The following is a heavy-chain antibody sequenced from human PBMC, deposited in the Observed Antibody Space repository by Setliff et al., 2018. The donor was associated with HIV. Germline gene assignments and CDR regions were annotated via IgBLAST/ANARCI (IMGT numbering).Heavy chain of an antibody. D-gene: IGHD4-4*01. V-gene: IGHV3-30*04. Sequence: PGGSLRPSCAASGFTFSSYSMHWVRQAPGKGLEWVAVISNNGRSKYYADSVKGRFTISRDNSKNTLYLQMNSLRPEDTAVFYCARNRSLTDYSNFGFDYWGQGTPVTVSS. CDR1: GFTFSSYS. J-gene: IGHJ4*02. CDR2: ISNNGRSK. CDR3: ARNRSLTDYSNFGFDY.